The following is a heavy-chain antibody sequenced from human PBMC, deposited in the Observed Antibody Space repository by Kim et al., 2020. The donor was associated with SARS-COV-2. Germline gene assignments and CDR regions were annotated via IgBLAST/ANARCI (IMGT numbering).Heavy chain of an antibody. Sequence: GESLKISCKGSGYSFTTYWVSWVRQMPGKGLEWMGRIDPSDSYTNYSPSFQGHVTISADKSISTAYLQWSNLKTSDTAMYYCARRGGFYGSGTYEVDSWGQGTLVTVSS. CDR1: GYSFTTYW. CDR2: IDPSDSYT. V-gene: IGHV5-10-1*01. CDR3: ARRGGFYGSGTYEVDS. D-gene: IGHD3-10*01. J-gene: IGHJ4*02.